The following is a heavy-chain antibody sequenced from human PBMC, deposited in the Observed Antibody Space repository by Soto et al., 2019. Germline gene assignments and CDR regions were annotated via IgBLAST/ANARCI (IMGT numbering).Heavy chain of an antibody. V-gene: IGHV4-39*01. CDR2: IYYSGST. D-gene: IGHD6-19*01. CDR3: ARHYSSGSRNWFDP. Sequence: QLQLQESGPGLVKPSETLSLTCSVSGGSINSSSYFWGWVRQPPGKGLEWIGSIYYSGSTYYNPSLRSRVNTSVDPSKNQFSLKLSSVTAADTAVFYCARHYSSGSRNWFDPWGQGTLVTVSS. J-gene: IGHJ5*02. CDR1: GGSINSSSYF.